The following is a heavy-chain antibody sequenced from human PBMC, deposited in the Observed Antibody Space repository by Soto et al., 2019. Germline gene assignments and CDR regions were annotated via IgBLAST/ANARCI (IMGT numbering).Heavy chain of an antibody. D-gene: IGHD6-19*01. J-gene: IGHJ4*02. CDR1: GFTFSSYA. CDR2: ISYDGSNK. V-gene: IGHV3-30-3*01. Sequence: GGSLRLSCAASGFTFSSYAMHWVRQAPGKGLEWVAVISYDGSNKYYADSVKGRFTISRDNSKNTLYLQMNSLRAEDTAVYYCARGASRKSSGRQYFDYWGQGTLVTVSS. CDR3: ARGASRKSSGRQYFDY.